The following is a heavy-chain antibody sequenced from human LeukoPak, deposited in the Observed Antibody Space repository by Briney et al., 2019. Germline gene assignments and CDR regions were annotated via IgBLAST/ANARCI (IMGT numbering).Heavy chain of an antibody. V-gene: IGHV3-21*01. Sequence: GSLRLSCAASGFTFSSYSMNWVRQAPGKGLEWVSSISSSSSYIYYADSVKGRFTISRDNAKNSLYLQMNSLRAQDTAVYYCASILSPDAFDIWGQETMFTVSS. CDR2: ISSSSSYI. CDR3: ASILSPDAFDI. CDR1: GFTFSSYS. D-gene: IGHD5/OR15-5a*01. J-gene: IGHJ3*02.